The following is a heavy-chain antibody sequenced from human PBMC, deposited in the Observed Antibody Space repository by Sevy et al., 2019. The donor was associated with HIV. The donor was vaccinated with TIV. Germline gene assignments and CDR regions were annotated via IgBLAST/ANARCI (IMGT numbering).Heavy chain of an antibody. J-gene: IGHJ6*02. CDR2: TYYRSKWYS. CDR1: GDSVSTISAT. Sequence: SQTLSLTCAISGDSVSTISATWNWFRQSPSRGLEWLGRTYYRSKWYSDYEVSVKGRVTINPDTSKNKFSLHLESVTPEDTAVYFCARGDELNSYYYGMDVWGQGTTVTVSS. V-gene: IGHV6-1*01. CDR3: ARGDELNSYYYGMDV. D-gene: IGHD1-7*01.